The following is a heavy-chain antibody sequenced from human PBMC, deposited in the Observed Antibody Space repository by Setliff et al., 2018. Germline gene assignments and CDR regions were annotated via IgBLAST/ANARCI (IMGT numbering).Heavy chain of an antibody. CDR2: IIPILGIA. V-gene: IGHV1-69*10. Sequence: ASVKVSCKASGGTFSSYTINWVRQAPGQGLEWMGGIIPILGIANYAQKFQGRVTITADESTSTAYMELSSLRSEDTAVYYCARVITMIVVVGGWFDPWGQGTLVTVSS. CDR3: ARVITMIVVVGGWFDP. J-gene: IGHJ5*02. D-gene: IGHD3-22*01. CDR1: GGTFSSYT.